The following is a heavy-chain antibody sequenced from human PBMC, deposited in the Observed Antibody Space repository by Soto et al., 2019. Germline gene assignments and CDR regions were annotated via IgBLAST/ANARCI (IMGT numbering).Heavy chain of an antibody. CDR2: ISYDGSNK. D-gene: IGHD5-12*01. Sequence: GGSLRLSCAASGFTFSSYAMHWVRQAPGKGLDCVAVISYDGSNKYYADSVKGRFTISRDNSKNTLYLQMNSLRAEDTAVYYCARVSGGYNNNWFDPWGQGTLVTVSS. V-gene: IGHV3-30-3*01. CDR1: GFTFSSYA. J-gene: IGHJ5*02. CDR3: ARVSGGYNNNWFDP.